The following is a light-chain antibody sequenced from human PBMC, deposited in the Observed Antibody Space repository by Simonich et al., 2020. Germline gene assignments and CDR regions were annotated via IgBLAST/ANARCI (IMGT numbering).Light chain of an antibody. Sequence: DIVMTQSPLSLPVTPGEPASISYRSSQSLLHSNGYNYLDWYLQKPGQSPQLLIYLGSNLASGVPDRFSGSGSGTDFPLKISRVEAEDVGVYYCMQALQTPYTFGQGTKLEIK. CDR2: LGS. CDR3: MQALQTPYT. J-gene: IGKJ2*01. CDR1: QSLLHSNGYNY. V-gene: IGKV2-28*01.